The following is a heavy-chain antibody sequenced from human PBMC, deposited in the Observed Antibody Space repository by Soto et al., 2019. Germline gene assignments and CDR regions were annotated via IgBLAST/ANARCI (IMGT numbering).Heavy chain of an antibody. CDR3: ARADYYDSSGYYCGN. D-gene: IGHD3-22*01. J-gene: IGHJ4*02. CDR1: GFTFRSHW. Sequence: EVQLVESGGGLVQPGGSLRLSCAASGFTFRSHWMSWVRQAPGKGLEWVANIKQDGSEKYYVDSVKGRVTISRDNAKNSLYLQMNSLRAEDTAVYYCARADYYDSSGYYCGNWGQGTLVTVSS. CDR2: IKQDGSEK. V-gene: IGHV3-7*04.